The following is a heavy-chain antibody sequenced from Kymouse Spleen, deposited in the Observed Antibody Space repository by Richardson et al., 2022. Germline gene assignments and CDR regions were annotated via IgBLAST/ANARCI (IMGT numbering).Heavy chain of an antibody. Sequence: QVQLQQWGAGLLKPSETLSLTCAVYGGSFSGYYWSWIRQPPGKGLEWIGEINHSGSTNYNPSLKSRVTISVDTSKNQFSLKLSSVTAADTAVYYCARRGYSNWFDPWGQGTLVTVSS. CDR1: GGSFSGYY. D-gene: IGHD4-11,IGHD4-11*01,IGHD5-24*01. CDR2: INHSGST. CDR3: ARRGYSNWFDP. J-gene: IGHJ5*02. V-gene: IGHV4-34*01.